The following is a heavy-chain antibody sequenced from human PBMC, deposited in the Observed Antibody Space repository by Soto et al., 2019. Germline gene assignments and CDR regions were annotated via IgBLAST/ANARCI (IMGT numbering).Heavy chain of an antibody. CDR3: ARDPHYRLYYYMDV. J-gene: IGHJ6*03. D-gene: IGHD3-10*01. V-gene: IGHV1-69*04. CDR1: GGTFSSYT. Sequence: SVKVSCKASGGTFSSYTISWVRQAPGQGLEWMGRIIPILGIANYAQMFQGRVTITADKSTSTAHMELSSLRSEDTAVYYCARDPHYRLYYYMDVWGKGTTVTVSS. CDR2: IIPILGIA.